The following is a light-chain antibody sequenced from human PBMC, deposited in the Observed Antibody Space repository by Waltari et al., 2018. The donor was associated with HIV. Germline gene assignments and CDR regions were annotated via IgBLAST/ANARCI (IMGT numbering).Light chain of an antibody. CDR1: SSDVGSYNY. J-gene: IGLJ2*01. V-gene: IGLV2-8*01. Sequence: QSALTQPPSASGSPGPSVTISCTGTSSDVGSYNYVSWYQQHPGKAPKLMIYEVTKRPSGVPDRFSGSKSGNTASLTVSGLQAEDEADYYCSSYAGSNILVFGGGTKLTVL. CDR2: EVT. CDR3: SSYAGSNILV.